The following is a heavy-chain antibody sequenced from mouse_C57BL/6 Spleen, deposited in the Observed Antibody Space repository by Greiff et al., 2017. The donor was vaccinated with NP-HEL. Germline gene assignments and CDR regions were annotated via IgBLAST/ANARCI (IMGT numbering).Heavy chain of an antibody. Sequence: VQLQQSGPELVKPGASVKIPCKASGYTFTDYNMDWVKQSHGKSLEWIGVINPNNGSTNYNQKFKSKATLTVDKSSSTAYMELRSLTSEYTAVYYCARRWFYFDYWGKGTTLTVSS. J-gene: IGHJ2*01. CDR2: INPNNGST. V-gene: IGHV1-18*01. CDR1: GYTFTDYN. CDR3: ARRWFYFDY. D-gene: IGHD2-2*01.